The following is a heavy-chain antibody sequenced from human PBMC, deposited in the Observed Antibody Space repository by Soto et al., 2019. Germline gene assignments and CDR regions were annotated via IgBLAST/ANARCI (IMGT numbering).Heavy chain of an antibody. Sequence: GGSLRLSCAASGFTFSDHGMHWVRQAPGKGLEWVSSISGSVGSTFYADSVKGRFTISRDNSMNTLYLQMNSLRAEDTAVYYCAKARTIASRNFDSWGQGALVTVSS. CDR2: ISGSVGST. D-gene: IGHD6-6*01. V-gene: IGHV3-23*01. J-gene: IGHJ4*02. CDR3: AKARTIASRNFDS. CDR1: GFTFSDHG.